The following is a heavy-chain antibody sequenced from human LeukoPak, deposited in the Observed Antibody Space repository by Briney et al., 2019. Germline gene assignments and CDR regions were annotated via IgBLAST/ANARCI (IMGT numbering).Heavy chain of an antibody. CDR2: ISGSDGST. D-gene: IGHD5-18*01. CDR3: ARARGYSYGSGALDP. Sequence: PGGSLRLSCAASGFTFSSYAMSWVRQAPGKGLEWVSAISGSDGSTYYANPVKGRFTISRDNSKNTLYLQMNSLRAEDTAVYYCARARGYSYGSGALDPWGQGTLVTVSS. V-gene: IGHV3-23*01. CDR1: GFTFSSYA. J-gene: IGHJ5*02.